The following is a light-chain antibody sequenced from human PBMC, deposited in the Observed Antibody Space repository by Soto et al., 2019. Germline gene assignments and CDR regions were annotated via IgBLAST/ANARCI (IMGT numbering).Light chain of an antibody. CDR2: EVV. CDR1: SSNIGAGCE. J-gene: IGLJ3*02. Sequence: QSVLTQPPSVSGAPGQRVTISCTGCSSNIGAGCEVHWYQHLPGKAPQLIIYEVVNRPSGVSNRFSVSKSGNTASLTISGLQAEDEADYYCSSYTPTPWVFGGGTKLTVL. CDR3: SSYTPTPWV. V-gene: IGLV1-40*01.